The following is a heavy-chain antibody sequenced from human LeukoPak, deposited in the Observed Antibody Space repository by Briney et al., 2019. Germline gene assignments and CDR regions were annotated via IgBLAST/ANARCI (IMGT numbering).Heavy chain of an antibody. CDR1: GGSISSSSYY. J-gene: IGHJ6*02. Sequence: SETLSLTCTVSGGSISSSSYYWRWIRQPPEKGREWIGSIYYSGSTYYNPSLKSRATISVDTSKNQFSLKLSSVTAADTAVYYCAREKFLDGMDVWGQGTTVTVSS. D-gene: IGHD2/OR15-2a*01. CDR2: IYYSGST. CDR3: AREKFLDGMDV. V-gene: IGHV4-39*07.